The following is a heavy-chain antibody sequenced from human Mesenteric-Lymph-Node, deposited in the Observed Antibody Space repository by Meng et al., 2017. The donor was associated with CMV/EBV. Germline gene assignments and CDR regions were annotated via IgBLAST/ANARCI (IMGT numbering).Heavy chain of an antibody. J-gene: IGHJ4*02. V-gene: IGHV4-34*01. CDR3: ASSGVIVAAGTDY. CDR2: INHSGST. Sequence: CAVYGGSFSGYYWSWIRQPPGKGLEWIGEINHSGSTNYNPSLKSRVTISVDTSKNQFSLKLSSVTAADTAVYYCASSGVIVAAGTDYWGQGTLVTVSS. D-gene: IGHD6-13*01. CDR1: GGSFSGYY.